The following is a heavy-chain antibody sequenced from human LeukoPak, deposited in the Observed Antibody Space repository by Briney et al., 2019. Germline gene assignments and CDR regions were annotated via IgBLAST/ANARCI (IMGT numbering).Heavy chain of an antibody. CDR2: ISASGGST. D-gene: IGHD1-26*01. Sequence: GGSLRLSCAASGFTFSSSAMSWVRQVPGKGLEWVSGISASGGSTYYADSVRGRFTISRDNSKNTLYVQMNSLRDEDTAVCYCAKDQRWESPHYLDSWGQGTLVTVSS. CDR3: AKDQRWESPHYLDS. CDR1: GFTFSSSA. V-gene: IGHV3-23*01. J-gene: IGHJ4*02.